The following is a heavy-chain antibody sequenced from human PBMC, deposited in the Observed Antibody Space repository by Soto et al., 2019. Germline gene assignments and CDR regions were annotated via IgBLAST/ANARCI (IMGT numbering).Heavy chain of an antibody. D-gene: IGHD6-19*01. Sequence: QVQLVESVGGVVQPARSLILSCAASGFTFSSYAMHWVRQAPGKGLEWVAVISYDGSNKYYADSVKGRFTISRDNSKNSLYLQMNSLRAEDTAVYYCARDGFSSGWDYWYFDLWGRGTLVTVSS. J-gene: IGHJ2*01. CDR1: GFTFSSYA. CDR3: ARDGFSSGWDYWYFDL. V-gene: IGHV3-30-3*01. CDR2: ISYDGSNK.